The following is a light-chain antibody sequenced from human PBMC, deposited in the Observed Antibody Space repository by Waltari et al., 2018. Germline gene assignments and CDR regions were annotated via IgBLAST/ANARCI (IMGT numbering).Light chain of an antibody. CDR1: QGIDTY. V-gene: IGKV1-9*01. CDR2: AAS. CDR3: LQLSSYPLT. Sequence: DIQLTQSPSFLSAPVGDRVTITCRASQGIDTYLAWYQQRPGKAPNLLIYAASTLQSGIPSRFSGSGSGTEFTLTISSLQPEDFATYYCLQLSSYPLTFGGGTKVEIK. J-gene: IGKJ4*01.